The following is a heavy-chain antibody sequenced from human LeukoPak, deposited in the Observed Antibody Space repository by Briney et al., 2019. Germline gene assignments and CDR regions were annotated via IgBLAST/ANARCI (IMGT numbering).Heavy chain of an antibody. CDR2: IIPIFGTA. V-gene: IGHV1-69*01. CDR3: ARVVYYYGSGTLDAFDI. D-gene: IGHD3-10*01. Sequence: SVKVPCKASGGTFSSYAISWVRQAPGQGLEWMGGIIPIFGTANYAQKFQGRVTITADESTSTAYMELSSLRSEDTAVYYCARVVYYYGSGTLDAFDIWGQGTMVTVSS. J-gene: IGHJ3*02. CDR1: GGTFSSYA.